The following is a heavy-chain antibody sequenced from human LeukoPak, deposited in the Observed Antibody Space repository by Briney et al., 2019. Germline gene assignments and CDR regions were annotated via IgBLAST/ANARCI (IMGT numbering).Heavy chain of an antibody. CDR1: GGSISSSSYY. J-gene: IGHJ4*02. CDR3: ASVMGDY. Sequence: SETLSLTCTVSGGSISSSSYYWGWIRQPPGKGLEWIGSIYYSGSTYYNPSLKSRVTISVDTSKNQFSLKLSSVTAADTAVYYCASVMGDYWGQGTLVTVSS. V-gene: IGHV4-39*07. D-gene: IGHD3-16*01. CDR2: IYYSGST.